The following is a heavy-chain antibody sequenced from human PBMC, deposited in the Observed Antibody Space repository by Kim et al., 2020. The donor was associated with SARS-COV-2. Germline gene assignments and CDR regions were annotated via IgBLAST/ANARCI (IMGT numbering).Heavy chain of an antibody. CDR3: AKVGHSSTWYWFDP. CDR2: ISYDGSNK. D-gene: IGHD6-13*01. Sequence: GGSLRLSCAASGFIFSNYDMHWVRQPPGKGLEWVAVISYDGSNKYYVDYVKGRFTISRDDSKNVLYLQMDSLRVEDTAIYYCAKVGHSSTWYWFDPWGQGTLVTVSS. J-gene: IGHJ5*02. CDR1: GFIFSNYD. V-gene: IGHV3-30*18.